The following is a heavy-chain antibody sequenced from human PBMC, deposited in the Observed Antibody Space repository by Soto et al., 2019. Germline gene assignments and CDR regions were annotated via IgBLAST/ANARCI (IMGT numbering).Heavy chain of an antibody. CDR3: ARQGDFTAGYYGSESYYFDY. J-gene: IGHJ4*02. CDR2: IYPGDSDT. D-gene: IGHD3-10*01. CDR1: GYSFTSYW. V-gene: IGHV5-51*01. Sequence: PGESLKISCKGSGYSFTSYWIGWVRQMPGKGLEWMGIIYPGDSDTRYSPSFQGQVTISADKSISTAYLQWSSLKASDTAMYYCARQGDFTAGYYGSESYYFDYWGQGTLVTVSS.